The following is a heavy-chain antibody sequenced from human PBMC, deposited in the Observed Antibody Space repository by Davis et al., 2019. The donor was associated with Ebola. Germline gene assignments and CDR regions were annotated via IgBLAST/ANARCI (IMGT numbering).Heavy chain of an antibody. CDR1: GYTFTSYG. J-gene: IGHJ6*02. CDR2: ISAYNGNT. V-gene: IGHV1-18*01. Sequence: AASVKVSCKASGYTFTSYGISWVRQAPGQGLEWMGWISAYNGNTNYAQKLQGRVIMTTDTSTSTAYMELRSLRSDDTAVYYCARDGGIVVVPAALSLSYGMDVWGQGTTVTVSS. D-gene: IGHD2-2*01. CDR3: ARDGGIVVVPAALSLSYGMDV.